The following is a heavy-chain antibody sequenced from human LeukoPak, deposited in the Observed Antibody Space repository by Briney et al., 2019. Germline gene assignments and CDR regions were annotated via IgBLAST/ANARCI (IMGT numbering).Heavy chain of an antibody. J-gene: IGHJ6*04. V-gene: IGHV1-69*01. CDR2: IIPIFGTA. CDR3: ASHDPRGVLYYYGMDV. Sequence: GSSVKVSSKASGGTFSSYAISWVRQAPGQGLEWMGGIIPIFGTANYAQKFQGRVTITADESTSTAYMELSSLRSEDTAVYYCASHDPRGVLYYYGMDVWGKGTTVTVSS. D-gene: IGHD3-16*01. CDR1: GGTFSSYA.